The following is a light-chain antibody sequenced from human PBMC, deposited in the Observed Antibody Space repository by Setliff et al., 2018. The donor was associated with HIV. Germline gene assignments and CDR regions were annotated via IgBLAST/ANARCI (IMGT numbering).Light chain of an antibody. Sequence: QSALTQPASVSGSPGQSITISCSGTISDIGSYNFVSWYQQHPGKAPKPMMSDVNKRPSGVSDRFSGSKSGNTASLTISGLQAEDEANYYCSSYTTSSTYVFGPGTKVTVL. J-gene: IGLJ1*01. CDR1: ISDIGSYNF. CDR2: DVN. V-gene: IGLV2-14*03. CDR3: SSYTTSSTYV.